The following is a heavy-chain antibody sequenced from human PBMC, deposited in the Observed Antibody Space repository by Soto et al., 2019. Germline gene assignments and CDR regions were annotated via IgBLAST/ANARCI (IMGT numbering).Heavy chain of an antibody. J-gene: IGHJ6*02. CDR3: TTLSITIFGVVLMDV. V-gene: IGHV3-15*07. D-gene: IGHD3-3*01. CDR2: IKSKTDGGKT. CDR1: GFTFSNAW. Sequence: GGSLRLSCAASGFTFSNAWMNWVRQAPGKGLEWVGGIKSKTDGGKTDYAAPVKGRFTISRDDSKNTLYLQMNSLKTEDTAVYYCTTLSITIFGVVLMDVWGQGTTVTVSS.